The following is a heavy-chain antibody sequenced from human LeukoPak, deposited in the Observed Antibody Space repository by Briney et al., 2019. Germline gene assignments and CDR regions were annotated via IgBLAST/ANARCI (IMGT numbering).Heavy chain of an antibody. CDR1: GGSFIGYY. Sequence: SETLSLTCAVYGGSFIGYYWSWIRQPPGRGLEWIGEINHSGSTNYNPSLKSRVTISVDTSKNQFSLTLSSVTAADTAVYYCARAGLNGDVDYWGQGTLVTVSS. V-gene: IGHV4-34*01. CDR3: ARAGLNGDVDY. CDR2: INHSGST. J-gene: IGHJ4*02. D-gene: IGHD4-17*01.